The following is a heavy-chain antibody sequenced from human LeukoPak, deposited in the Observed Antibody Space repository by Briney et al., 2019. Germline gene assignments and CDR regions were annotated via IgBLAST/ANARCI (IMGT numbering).Heavy chain of an antibody. CDR1: GGSISLHY. D-gene: IGHD4-17*01. J-gene: IGHJ4*02. V-gene: IGHV4-4*07. Sequence: PSETLSLTCTVSGGSISLHYWSWIRQPAGKGLEWIGRIYFSGSTNSNPSLKSRVTMSVDTSKNQFSLKLNSVTAADTAVYYCARHGYGDYYFDYWGQGTLVTVSS. CDR3: ARHGYGDYYFDY. CDR2: IYFSGST.